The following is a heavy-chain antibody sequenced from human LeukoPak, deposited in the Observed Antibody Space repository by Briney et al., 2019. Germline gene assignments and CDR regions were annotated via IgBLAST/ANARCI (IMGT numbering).Heavy chain of an antibody. D-gene: IGHD2-15*01. CDR3: ATVNTLYCSGGSCFTYYYYYGMDV. V-gene: IGHV1-2*02. CDR1: GYTFTGYY. Sequence: ASVKVSCKASGYTFTGYYMHWVRQAPGQGLEWMGWINPNSGGTNYAQKFQGRVTMTRDTSISTAYMELSSLRSEDTAVYYCATVNTLYCSGGSCFTYYYYYGMDVWGQGTTVTVSS. CDR2: INPNSGGT. J-gene: IGHJ6*02.